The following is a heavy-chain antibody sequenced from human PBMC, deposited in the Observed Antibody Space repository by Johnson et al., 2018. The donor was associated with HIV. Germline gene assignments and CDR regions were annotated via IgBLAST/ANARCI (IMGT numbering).Heavy chain of an antibody. V-gene: IGHV3-30*04. D-gene: IGHD7-27*01. CDR1: GFTFSSYA. Sequence: QVQLVESGGGVVQPGRSLRLSCAASGFTFSSYAMHWVRQAPGKGLEWVAVISYDGSNKYYADSVKGRFTISRDNSKNTLYLQMNSLRAEDTAVYYCARDKANWGPSRDVGAFDIWGRGTMVTVSS. CDR2: ISYDGSNK. CDR3: ARDKANWGPSRDVGAFDI. J-gene: IGHJ3*02.